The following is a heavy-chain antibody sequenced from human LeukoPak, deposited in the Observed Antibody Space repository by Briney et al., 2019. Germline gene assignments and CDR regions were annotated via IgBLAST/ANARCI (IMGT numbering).Heavy chain of an antibody. CDR2: ISYDGSNK. D-gene: IGHD6-19*01. V-gene: IGHV3-30*18. J-gene: IGHJ3*02. Sequence: GGSLRLSCAASGFTFSSYGMHWVRQAPGKGLEWVAVISYDGSNKYYADSVKGRFTISRDNSKNTLYLQMNSLRAEDTAVYYCAKDQRSSGWTGAFDIWGQGAMVTVSS. CDR3: AKDQRSSGWTGAFDI. CDR1: GFTFSSYG.